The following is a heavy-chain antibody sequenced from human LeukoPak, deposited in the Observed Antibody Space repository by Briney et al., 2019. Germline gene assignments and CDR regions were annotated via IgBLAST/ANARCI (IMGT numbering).Heavy chain of an antibody. CDR2: ISSGSTCK. Sequence: GGSLRLSCAASGFTFTNYSMNWVRQTPGKGLEWVSSISSGSTCKYYADSVKGRFTISRDNARNSLYLQMNSLRVDDTAVYYCYPHYYGSGNLNWFDPWGQGTLVTVSS. V-gene: IGHV3-21*01. D-gene: IGHD3-10*01. CDR1: GFTFTNYS. CDR3: YPHYYGSGNLNWFDP. J-gene: IGHJ5*02.